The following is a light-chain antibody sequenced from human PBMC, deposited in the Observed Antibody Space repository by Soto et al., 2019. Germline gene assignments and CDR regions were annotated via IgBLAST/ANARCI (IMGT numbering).Light chain of an antibody. J-gene: IGKJ5*01. CDR1: QTVGSD. V-gene: IGKV3-15*01. Sequence: EIEMTQSPATLSVSLGERATLSCRAGQTVGSDLAWYQQKPGQPPSLLISGASARAPGVPARFSGSGSETKFTLAISSLQSEDFAVYYCQQYSKWPITFGPGTRLEIK. CDR2: GAS. CDR3: QQYSKWPIT.